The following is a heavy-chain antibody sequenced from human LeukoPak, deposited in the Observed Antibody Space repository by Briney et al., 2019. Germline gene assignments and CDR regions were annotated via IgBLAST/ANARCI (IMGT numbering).Heavy chain of an antibody. CDR1: GFSLSTSGMC. V-gene: IGHV2-70*11. CDR3: ARISLGAPDMYYGMDV. Sequence: SGPTLVNPTQTLTLTCTFSGFSLSTSGMCVSWIRQPPGKALEWLARIDWDDDKYYSTSLKTRLTISKDTSKNQVVLTMTNMDPADTATYYCARISLGAPDMYYGMDVWGQGTTVTVSS. D-gene: IGHD3-16*01. CDR2: IDWDDDK. J-gene: IGHJ6*02.